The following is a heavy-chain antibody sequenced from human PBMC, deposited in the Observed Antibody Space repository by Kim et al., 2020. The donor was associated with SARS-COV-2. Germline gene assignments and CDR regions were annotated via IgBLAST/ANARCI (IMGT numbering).Heavy chain of an antibody. D-gene: IGHD1-26*01. J-gene: IGHJ3*02. CDR3: ARQIVGRGASDI. Sequence: YTPSLKSRVTISVDTSKNQFSLKLSSVTAADTAVYYCARQIVGRGASDIWGQGTMVTVSS. V-gene: IGHV4-59*08.